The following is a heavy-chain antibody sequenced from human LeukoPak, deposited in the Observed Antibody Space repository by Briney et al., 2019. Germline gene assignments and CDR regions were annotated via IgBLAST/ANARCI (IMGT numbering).Heavy chain of an antibody. CDR1: GGSISGSNYY. J-gene: IGHJ4*02. CDR3: ARPPGFSTSFWD. CDR2: IHYSGIT. Sequence: PSETLSLTCTVSGGSISGSNYYWGWIRQPPGKGLEWIGSIHYSGITYYKPSLRSRVTISVDTSKNQFSLKLSSVTAADTAVYYWARPPGFSTSFWDSGQGTLVTVSS. D-gene: IGHD2-2*01. V-gene: IGHV4-39*01.